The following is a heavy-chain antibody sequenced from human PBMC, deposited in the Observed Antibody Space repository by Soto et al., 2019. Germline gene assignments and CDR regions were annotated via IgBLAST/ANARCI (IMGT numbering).Heavy chain of an antibody. CDR1: GFTFDDYA. J-gene: IGHJ6*02. D-gene: IGHD6-19*01. V-gene: IGHV3-9*01. CDR3: AKDGYSSGWINYYYYGMDV. CDR2: ISWNSGSI. Sequence: GGSLRLSCAASGFTFDDYAMHWVRQAPGKGLEWVSGISWNSGSIGYADSVKGRFTISRDSAKNSLYLQMNSLRAEDTALYYCAKDGYSSGWINYYYYGMDVWGQGTTVTVSS.